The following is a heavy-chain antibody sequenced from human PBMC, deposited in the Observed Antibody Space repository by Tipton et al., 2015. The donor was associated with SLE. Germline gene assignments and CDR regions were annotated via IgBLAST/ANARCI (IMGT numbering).Heavy chain of an antibody. V-gene: IGHV4-38-2*01. D-gene: IGHD3-3*01. Sequence: LRLSCAASGFTFRSYDMNWVRQAPGKGLEWVGTVYYTGNTFYNPSLKSRVTISVDTSKNQFSLKLSSVTAADTAMFYCASGTLEWSHEPDYWGQGTLVTVSS. CDR2: VYYTGNT. CDR1: GFTFRSYD. CDR3: ASGTLEWSHEPDY. J-gene: IGHJ4*02.